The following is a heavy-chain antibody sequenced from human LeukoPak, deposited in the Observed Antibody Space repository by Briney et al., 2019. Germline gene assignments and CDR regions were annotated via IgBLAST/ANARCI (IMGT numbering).Heavy chain of an antibody. CDR3: AKVYYYGSGSSDY. CDR2: IRYDGSNK. J-gene: IGHJ4*02. D-gene: IGHD3-10*01. CDR1: GFTFSSYG. Sequence: GGSLRLSCAASGFTFSSYGMHWVRQAPGKGLEWVAFIRYDGSNKYYADSVKGRFTISRDNSKNTLYLQMNSLRAEDTAVYYCAKVYYYGSGSSDYWGQGTLVTVSS. V-gene: IGHV3-30*02.